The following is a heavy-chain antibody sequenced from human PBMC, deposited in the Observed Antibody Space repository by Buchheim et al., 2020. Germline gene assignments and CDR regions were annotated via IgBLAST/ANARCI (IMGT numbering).Heavy chain of an antibody. D-gene: IGHD3-3*01. J-gene: IGHJ4*02. V-gene: IGHV3-23*01. CDR2: ISNGGST. Sequence: EVHLLESGGGLVQPGGSLSLSCVASGFTFNTYAMNWVRQAPGKGLEWVSAISNGGSTYYADSVKGRFTISRDNSKNTLYLQMNSLRAEDTAVYYCAKHSLRFLEWLSKNYFDYWGQGTL. CDR1: GFTFNTYA. CDR3: AKHSLRFLEWLSKNYFDY.